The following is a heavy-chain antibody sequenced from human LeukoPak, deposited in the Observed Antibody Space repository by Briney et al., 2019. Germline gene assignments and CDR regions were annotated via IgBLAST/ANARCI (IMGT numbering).Heavy chain of an antibody. V-gene: IGHV3-23*01. J-gene: IGHJ4*02. D-gene: IGHD2-2*01. CDR1: GFTFTIYA. CDR2: ISDSGDRT. Sequence: PGGSLRLSCAASGFTFTIYAMSWVRQSPGKGLEWVSSISDSGDRTYYADSVKGRFTISRDNSRNTLYLQVNSLRAGDTAVYYCAKSGSVPPDYWGQGTLVTVSS. CDR3: AKSGSVPPDY.